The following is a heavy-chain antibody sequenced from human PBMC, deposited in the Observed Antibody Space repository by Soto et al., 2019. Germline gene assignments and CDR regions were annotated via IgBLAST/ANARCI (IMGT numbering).Heavy chain of an antibody. CDR2: IWYDGSNK. V-gene: IGHV3-33*01. CDR1: GFTFSSYG. D-gene: IGHD6-19*01. J-gene: IGHJ5*02. Sequence: QVQLVESGGGVVQPGRSLRLSCAASGFTFSSYGMHWVRQAPGKGLEWVAVIWYDGSNKYYADSVKGRFTISRDNSKNTLHLQMNSLRAEDTAVYYCAGGGSGWYGVSYGFDPWGQGTLVTVSS. CDR3: AGGGSGWYGVSYGFDP.